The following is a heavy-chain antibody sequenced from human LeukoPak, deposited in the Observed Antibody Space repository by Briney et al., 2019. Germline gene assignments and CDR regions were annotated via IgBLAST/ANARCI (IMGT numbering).Heavy chain of an antibody. CDR2: ISYDGSNK. D-gene: IGHD4-23*01. Sequence: GGSLRLSCAASGFTFSSYGMHWVRQAPGKGLEWVAVISYDGSNKYYTDSVKGRFTISRDNSKNTLYLQMNSLRVEDTAVYYCAKDRGSYGGNSVMHWGQGTLVTVSS. J-gene: IGHJ4*02. CDR3: AKDRGSYGGNSVMH. CDR1: GFTFSSYG. V-gene: IGHV3-30*18.